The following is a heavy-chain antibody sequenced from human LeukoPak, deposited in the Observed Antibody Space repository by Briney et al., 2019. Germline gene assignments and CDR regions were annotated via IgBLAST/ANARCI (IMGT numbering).Heavy chain of an antibody. D-gene: IGHD2-8*01. CDR3: ARNLGYCTNGVCPGGY. CDR2: ISSGSSYI. CDR1: GFTFSSYS. V-gene: IGHV3-21*01. J-gene: IGHJ4*02. Sequence: KTGGSLRLSCAASGFTFSSYSMNWVRQAPGKGLEWVSSISSGSSYIYYADSVKGRFTISRDNAKNSLYVQMNSLRAEDTAVYYCARNLGYCTNGVCPGGYWGQGTLVTVSS.